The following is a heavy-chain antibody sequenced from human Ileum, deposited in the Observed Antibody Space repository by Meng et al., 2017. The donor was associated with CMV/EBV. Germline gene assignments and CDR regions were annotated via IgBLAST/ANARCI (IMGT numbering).Heavy chain of an antibody. J-gene: IGHJ4*02. CDR1: GFTFDDYT. V-gene: IGHV3-43*01. Sequence: GESLKTSCSASGFTFDDYTMHWVRQAPGKGLEWVSLITWDGGITYYADSVKGRFTISRDNSKNSLYLQMSSLRTEDTAFYYCSKDHYYGSGTYYSPGHWGQGTLVTVSS. CDR3: SKDHYYGSGTYYSPGH. D-gene: IGHD3-10*01. CDR2: ITWDGGIT.